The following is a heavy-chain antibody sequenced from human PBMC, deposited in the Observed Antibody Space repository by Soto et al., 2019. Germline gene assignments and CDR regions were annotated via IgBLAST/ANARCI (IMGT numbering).Heavy chain of an antibody. CDR3: ARQSSGWYNWFDP. Sequence: QLQLQESGPGLVKPSETLSLTCSVSGGSISSSSYYWGWIRQPPGKGLEWIGSIYYSGSIYYNPSRKSRVTISVDTSKTQFSLKLSSVTAAETAVYYCARQSSGWYNWFDPWGQGTLVTVSS. J-gene: IGHJ5*02. CDR2: IYYSGSI. D-gene: IGHD6-19*01. V-gene: IGHV4-39*01. CDR1: GGSISSSSYY.